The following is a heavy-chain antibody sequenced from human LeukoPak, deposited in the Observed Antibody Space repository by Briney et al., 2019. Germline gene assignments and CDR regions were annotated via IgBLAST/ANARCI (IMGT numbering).Heavy chain of an antibody. D-gene: IGHD3-10*01. CDR2: INSDGSST. Sequence: GGSLRLSCAASGFTFSSYWMLWVRQAPGKGLVWVSRINSDGSSTSYADSVKGRFTISRDNAKNTLYLQMNSLRAEDTAVYYCARTRAILWFGELYYYYGMDVWGQGTTVTVSS. CDR3: ARTRAILWFGELYYYYGMDV. V-gene: IGHV3-74*01. CDR1: GFTFSSYW. J-gene: IGHJ6*02.